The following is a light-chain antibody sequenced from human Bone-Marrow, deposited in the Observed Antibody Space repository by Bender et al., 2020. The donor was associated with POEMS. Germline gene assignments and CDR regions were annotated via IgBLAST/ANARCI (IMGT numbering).Light chain of an antibody. CDR2: EVN. J-gene: IGLJ2*01. CDR3: VAWDDTLNGWV. Sequence: QSALTQPASVSGSPGQSITISCTGTSSDVGAYDYVAWYQRHPGKAPKVIIHEVNKRPSGVPDRFSGSMSGTSASLAISGLHSEDEADYYCVAWDDTLNGWVFGGGTKLTVL. V-gene: IGLV2-14*01. CDR1: SSDVGAYDY.